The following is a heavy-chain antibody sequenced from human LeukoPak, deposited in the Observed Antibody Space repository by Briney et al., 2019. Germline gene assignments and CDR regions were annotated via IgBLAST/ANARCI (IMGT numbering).Heavy chain of an antibody. CDR1: GYTFTGYY. D-gene: IGHD3-22*01. CDR2: INPNSGGT. CDR3: ARDLGVSSGFMDV. V-gene: IGHV1-2*02. J-gene: IGHJ6*02. Sequence: GASVKVSCKASGYTFTGYYMHWVRQAPGQGLEWMGWINPNSGGTNYAQKFQGRVTMTRDTSISTAYMELSRLRSDDTAVYYCARDLGVSSGFMDVWGQGTTVTVSS.